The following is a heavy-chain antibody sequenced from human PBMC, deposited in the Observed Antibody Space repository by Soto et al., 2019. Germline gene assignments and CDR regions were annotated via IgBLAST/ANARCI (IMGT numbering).Heavy chain of an antibody. D-gene: IGHD2-15*01. J-gene: IGHJ2*01. CDR2: ISADNGDT. V-gene: IGHV1-18*01. Sequence: QVQVVQSGAEVKKPGASVKVACKASGYTFTTFGMSWVRQAPGQGLEWMGWISADNGDTNSAQKFQDRVTMTTDTSTNTACVELRSLTSDDTAVYYCARCYCSAGSCFTCWHFDLWGRGTLVTVSS. CDR3: ARCYCSAGSCFTCWHFDL. CDR1: GYTFTTFG.